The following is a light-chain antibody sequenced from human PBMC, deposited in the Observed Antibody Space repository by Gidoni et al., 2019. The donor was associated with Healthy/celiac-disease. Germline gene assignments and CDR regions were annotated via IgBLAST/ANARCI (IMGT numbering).Light chain of an antibody. CDR2: AAS. V-gene: IGKV1-39*01. Sequence: DIQMTQSPSSLSASVGDRVTITCRASQSISSYVNWYQQKPGTAPKLLIYAASSLQSGVPSSFSGSGSGTDFTLTISSLQPEDFATYYWQQSYSTPPVTFGQGTQLEIK. CDR1: QSISSY. CDR3: QQSYSTPPVT. J-gene: IGKJ5*01.